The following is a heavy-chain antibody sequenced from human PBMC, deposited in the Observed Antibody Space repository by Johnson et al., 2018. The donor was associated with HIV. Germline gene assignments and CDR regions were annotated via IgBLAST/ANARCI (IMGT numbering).Heavy chain of an antibody. CDR1: GFTFSSYG. J-gene: IGHJ3*02. V-gene: IGHV3-33*06. CDR3: AKSQDSSAYDYDFDI. CDR2: IWYDGSNK. D-gene: IGHD3-22*01. Sequence: QVQLVESGGGVVQPGRSLRLSCAASGFTFSSYGMQWVRQAPGTGLEWVAVIWYDGSNKDHADSVQGRFTISKDNAKNTLFLQMNSLRAEDTAVYYCAKSQDSSAYDYDFDIWGQGTMVTVSS.